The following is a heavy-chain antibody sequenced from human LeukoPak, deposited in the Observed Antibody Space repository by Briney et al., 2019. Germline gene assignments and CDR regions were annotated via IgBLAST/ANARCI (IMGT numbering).Heavy chain of an antibody. Sequence: ASVKVSCKPSGYTFTSYDINWVRQATGPGREWMGWMNPNIGHTGYAQKLQRRVTMTRNTSISTDYMELSSLRSEDTTVYYGARAHQGTVTTLSAVIWGAYDYYMDVWGKGTPVTISS. J-gene: IGHJ6*03. CDR1: GYTFTSYD. V-gene: IGHV1-8*01. CDR2: MNPNIGHT. D-gene: IGHD4-17*01. CDR3: ARAHQGTVTTLSAVIWGAYDYYMDV.